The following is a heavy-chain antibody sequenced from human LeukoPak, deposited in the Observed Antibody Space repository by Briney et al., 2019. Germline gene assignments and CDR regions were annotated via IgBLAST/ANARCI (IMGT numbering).Heavy chain of an antibody. V-gene: IGHV1-2*02. D-gene: IGHD3-10*01. CDR2: INPNSGGT. CDR1: GYTFTGYY. Sequence: ASVKVSCKASGYTFTGYYMHWVRQAPGQGLEWMGWINPNSGGTNYAQKFQGRVTMTRDTSISTAYMGLSRLRSDDTAVYYCARGQGVWFGDLNWFDPWGQGTLVTVSS. CDR3: ARGQGVWFGDLNWFDP. J-gene: IGHJ5*02.